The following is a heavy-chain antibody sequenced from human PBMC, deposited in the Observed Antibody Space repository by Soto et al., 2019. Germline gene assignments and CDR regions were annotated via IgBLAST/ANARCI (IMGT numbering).Heavy chain of an antibody. Sequence: PSETVSLTCAFYGGSFIGYYWNWIRQPPGKGLEWIGEIDHSGYTNYNPSLKSRVTISVDTSKNQFSLRLTSVTAADTAVYYCARVRDWFDPWGQGTLVTVSS. D-gene: IGHD3-3*01. J-gene: IGHJ5*02. CDR2: IDHSGYT. CDR3: ARVRDWFDP. CDR1: GGSFIGYY. V-gene: IGHV4-34*01.